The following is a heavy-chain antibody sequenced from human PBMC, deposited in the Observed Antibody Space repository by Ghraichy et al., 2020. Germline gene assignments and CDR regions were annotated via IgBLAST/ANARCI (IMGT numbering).Heavy chain of an antibody. D-gene: IGHD6-13*01. CDR2: IYYSGST. CDR1: GGSISSYY. CDR3: ARASGTIAAAGRYWFDP. V-gene: IGHV4-59*01. J-gene: IGHJ5*02. Sequence: SETLSLTCTVSGGSISSYYWSWIRQPPGKGLEWIGYIYYSGSTNYNPSLKSRVTISVDTSKNQFSLKLSSVTAADTAVYYCARASGTIAAAGRYWFDPWGQGTLVTVSS.